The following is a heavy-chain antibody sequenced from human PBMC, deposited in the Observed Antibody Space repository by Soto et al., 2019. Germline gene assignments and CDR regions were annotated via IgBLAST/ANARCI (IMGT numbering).Heavy chain of an antibody. CDR3: ARDDDYCGGDCYSYYYGMDV. Sequence: ASVKVSCKASGYTLTSYGISWVRQAPGQGLEWMGWISAYNGNTNYAQKLQGRVTMTTDTSTSTAYMELRSLRSDDTAVYYCARDDDYCGGDCYSYYYGMDVWGQGTTVTVSS. CDR1: GYTLTSYG. D-gene: IGHD2-21*02. J-gene: IGHJ6*02. CDR2: ISAYNGNT. V-gene: IGHV1-18*01.